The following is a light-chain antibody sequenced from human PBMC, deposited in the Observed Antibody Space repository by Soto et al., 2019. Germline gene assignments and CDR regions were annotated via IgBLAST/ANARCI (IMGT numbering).Light chain of an antibody. J-gene: IGLJ3*02. Sequence: QAVVTQEPSVSVSPGRTVTLTCGLTSASVSTSYYPSWYQQTPGQAPRTLIYSTNTRSSGVPDRFSGSILGNKAALTITGAQEDDESDYYCVLYMGSGIWVFGGGTKVTVL. CDR3: VLYMGSGIWV. V-gene: IGLV8-61*01. CDR2: STN. CDR1: SASVSTSYY.